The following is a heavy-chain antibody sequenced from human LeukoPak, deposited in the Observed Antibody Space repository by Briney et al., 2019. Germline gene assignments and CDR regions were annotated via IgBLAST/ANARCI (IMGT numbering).Heavy chain of an antibody. Sequence: SETLSLTCTVSGGSIGTTNYYWGWLRQPPWKGLEWVGSIYYSETTYDNPSLESRVTISIETSKNQFSLKLSSVTAADTAVYYCARSDVAAAGTVNYWGQGTLVTVSS. D-gene: IGHD6-13*01. V-gene: IGHV4-39*01. J-gene: IGHJ4*02. CDR2: IYYSETT. CDR3: ARSDVAAAGTVNY. CDR1: GGSIGTTNYY.